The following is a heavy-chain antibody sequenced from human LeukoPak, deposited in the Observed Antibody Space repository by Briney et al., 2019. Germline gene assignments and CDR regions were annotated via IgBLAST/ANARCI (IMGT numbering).Heavy chain of an antibody. CDR1: GYTFTGYY. Sequence: ASVKVSCKASGYTFTGYYMHWVRQAPGQGLEWMGWINPNSGGTNYAQKFQGRVTMTRDTSISTAYMELSRLRSDDTAVYYCAREKYYYDSSGYWQKIDYWGQGTLVTVSS. J-gene: IGHJ4*02. D-gene: IGHD3-22*01. V-gene: IGHV1-2*02. CDR2: INPNSGGT. CDR3: AREKYYYDSSGYWQKIDY.